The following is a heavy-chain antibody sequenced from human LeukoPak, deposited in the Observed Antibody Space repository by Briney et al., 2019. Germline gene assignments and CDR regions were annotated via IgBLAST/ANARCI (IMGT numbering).Heavy chain of an antibody. CDR2: ISAYNGNT. CDR1: GYTFTSYG. D-gene: IGHD2-2*01. V-gene: IGHV1-18*01. J-gene: IGHJ3*02. CDR3: ARATYCRSTSCYLSHDAFDI. Sequence: APVKVSCEASGYTFTSYGISWVRQAPGQGLEWMGWISAYNGNTNYAQKLQGRVTMTTDTSTSTGYMELRSLRYDDTAVFYCARATYCRSTSCYLSHDAFDIWGQGTMVTVSS.